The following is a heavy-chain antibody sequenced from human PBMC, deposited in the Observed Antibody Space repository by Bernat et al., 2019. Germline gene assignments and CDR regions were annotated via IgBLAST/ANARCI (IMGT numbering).Heavy chain of an antibody. J-gene: IGHJ4*02. D-gene: IGHD2-15*01. Sequence: EVQLVESGGGLVQPGGSLRLSCAASGFSFSSYAMNWVRQAPGRGLEWVSVISGSGYTTNYADSVKGRFTISRDNSKNTLYMQLNSLRADDTAVYYCAKDGVWLGSSDYWHQGPLVTVSS. V-gene: IGHV3-23*04. CDR1: GFSFSSYA. CDR3: AKDGVWLGSSDY. CDR2: ISGSGYTT.